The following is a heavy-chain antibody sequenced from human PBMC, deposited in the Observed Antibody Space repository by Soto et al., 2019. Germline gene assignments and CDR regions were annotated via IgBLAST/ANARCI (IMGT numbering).Heavy chain of an antibody. Sequence: EVQLLESGGGLVQPGGSLRLSCTASGFTLNNHAMSWVRQAPGKGLEWVPVISGSDGSTYYADSVRGRFSISRDSSKNTLYLQMSSLRAEDTAVYYCASPPRATVTDNIFDFWGPGTLVTVSS. CDR3: ASPPRATVTDNIFDF. D-gene: IGHD4-17*01. CDR2: ISGSDGST. V-gene: IGHV3-23*01. J-gene: IGHJ4*02. CDR1: GFTLNNHA.